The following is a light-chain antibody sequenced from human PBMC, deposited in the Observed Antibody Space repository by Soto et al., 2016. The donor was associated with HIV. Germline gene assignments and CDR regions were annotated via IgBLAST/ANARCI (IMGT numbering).Light chain of an antibody. CDR3: MQALQTRST. V-gene: IGKV2-28*01. CDR1: QSLLHSNGYNY. J-gene: IGKJ5*01. CDR2: LGS. Sequence: DIVMTQSPLSLPVTPGESASISCRSSQSLLHSNGYNYLDWYLQKPGQSPQLLIYLGSNRASGVPDRFSGSGAGTDFTLKISRVEAEDVGVYYCMQALQTRSTFGQGHDWRLN.